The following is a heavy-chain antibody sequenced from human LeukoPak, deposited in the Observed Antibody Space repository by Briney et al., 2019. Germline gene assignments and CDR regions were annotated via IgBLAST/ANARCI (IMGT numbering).Heavy chain of an antibody. J-gene: IGHJ4*02. D-gene: IGHD6-19*01. CDR3: ARRAASSGYYFDQ. CDR2: ISSSGGNT. Sequence: GGALRLSCAASGFTFSSYAMTWVREGPGKGLEWVSTISSSGGNTYNADSVKGRFTISRDNSKNTLNLQMSSLRAEDTAVYYCARRAASSGYYFDQWGQGTLVTVSS. V-gene: IGHV3-23*01. CDR1: GFTFSSYA.